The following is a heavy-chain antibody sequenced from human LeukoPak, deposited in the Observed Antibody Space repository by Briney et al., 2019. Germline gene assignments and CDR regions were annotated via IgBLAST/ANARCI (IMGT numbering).Heavy chain of an antibody. D-gene: IGHD3-10*01. V-gene: IGHV1-69*13. CDR1: GGTFSSYA. CDR2: IIPIFGTA. J-gene: IGHJ4*02. CDR3: ASGVGTVWFGELFLDY. Sequence: ASVKVSCKASGGTFSSYAISWVRQAPGQGLEWVGGIIPIFGTANYAQKFQGRVTITADESTSTAYMELSSLRSEDTAVYYCASGVGTVWFGELFLDYWGQGTLVTVSS.